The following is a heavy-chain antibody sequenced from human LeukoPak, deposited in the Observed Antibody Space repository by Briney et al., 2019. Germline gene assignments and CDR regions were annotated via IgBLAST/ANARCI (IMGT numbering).Heavy chain of an antibody. J-gene: IGHJ6*04. CDR2: ISSSGTII. CDR3: AELGITMIGGV. V-gene: IGHV3-11*04. D-gene: IGHD3-10*02. Sequence: GGSLRLSCAASGFTFSDYYMNWIRQAPGKGLEWVSYISSSGTIIYYADSVKGRFTIPRDNAKNSLYLQMNSLRAEDTAVYYCAELGITMIGGVWGKGTTVTISS. CDR1: GFTFSDYY.